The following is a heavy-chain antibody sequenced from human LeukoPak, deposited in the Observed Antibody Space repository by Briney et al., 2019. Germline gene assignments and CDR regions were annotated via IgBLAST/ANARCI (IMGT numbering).Heavy chain of an antibody. J-gene: IGHJ4*02. V-gene: IGHV1-2*06. CDR1: GYTFTGYY. CDR3: TRHADLKTGEDFDY. Sequence: ASVKVSCKASGYTFTGYYMHWVRQAPGQGLEWMGRINPNSGGTNYAQKFQGRVTMTRDTSISTAYMELSRLRSDDTAVYYCTRHADLKTGEDFDYWGQGTLVTVSS. CDR2: INPNSGGT. D-gene: IGHD7-27*01.